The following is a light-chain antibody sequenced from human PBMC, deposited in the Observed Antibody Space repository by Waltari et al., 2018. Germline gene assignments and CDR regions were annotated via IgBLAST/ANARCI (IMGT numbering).Light chain of an antibody. J-gene: IGLJ2*01. V-gene: IGLV1-40*01. Sequence: QSVLTQPPSVSGAPGQRVTISCTGSSSNIGAGYDVHWYQQLPGTAPKLLVDGNNNRPSGVPDRFSGSKSGTSASLAITGLQAEDESDYYCQSYDSRLAVVFGGGTKVTVL. CDR1: SSNIGAGYD. CDR2: GNN. CDR3: QSYDSRLAVV.